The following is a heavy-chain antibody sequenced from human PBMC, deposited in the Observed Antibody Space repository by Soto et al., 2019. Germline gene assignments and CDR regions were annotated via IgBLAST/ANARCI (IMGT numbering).Heavy chain of an antibody. CDR1: GYTFTIYW. CDR2: IYPSDSDT. D-gene: IGHD4-17*01. Sequence: GESLKISCQVSGYTFTIYWIGWVRQIPGKGLEWMGIIYPSDSDTRCSPSFQGQVTISADQSINTAYLQWDSLKASDTAIYYCARPANTVADHFDLWGQGTPVTVSS. V-gene: IGHV5-51*01. J-gene: IGHJ4*02. CDR3: ARPANTVADHFDL.